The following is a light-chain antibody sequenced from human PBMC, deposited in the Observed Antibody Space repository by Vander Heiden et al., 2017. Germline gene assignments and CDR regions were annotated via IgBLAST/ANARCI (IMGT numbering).Light chain of an antibody. Sequence: IQMTQPPCSLSASVGDRVTITCRASQSISSYLNWYQQKPGKAPKLLIYDASSLQSGVPSRFSGSGSGTDFTLTRSSLQPEDFATYYCQQSYSTPITFGQGTRLEIK. CDR3: QQSYSTPIT. CDR2: DAS. J-gene: IGKJ5*01. CDR1: QSISSY. V-gene: IGKV1-39*01.